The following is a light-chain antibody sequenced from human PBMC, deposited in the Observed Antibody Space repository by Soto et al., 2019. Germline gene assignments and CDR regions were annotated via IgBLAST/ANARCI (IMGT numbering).Light chain of an antibody. CDR3: QQYGSSLLT. CDR1: QSVSSSY. J-gene: IGKJ4*01. V-gene: IGKV3-20*01. CDR2: GAY. Sequence: EIVMTQSPATLSVSPGERATLSCRASQSVSSSYLAWYQQKPGQAPRLLIYGAYSRAIGIPDRFSGSGSGTDFTLTISRLEPEDFAVYYCQQYGSSLLTFGGGTKVDIK.